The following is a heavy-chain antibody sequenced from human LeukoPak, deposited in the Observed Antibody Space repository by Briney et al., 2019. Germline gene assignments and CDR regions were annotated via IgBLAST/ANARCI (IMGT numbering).Heavy chain of an antibody. CDR1: GDSISSNYW. J-gene: IGHJ4*02. CDR3: ARAGPRSSSPNERRYYFDY. V-gene: IGHV4-4*02. CDR2: IHHSGST. Sequence: SGTLSLTCAVSGDSISSNYWWTWVRQPPGKGLEWIGEIHHSGSTNYNPSLKSRVTISVDTSKNQFSLKLSSVTAADTAVYYCARAGPRSSSPNERRYYFDYWGQGTLVTVSS. D-gene: IGHD6-6*01.